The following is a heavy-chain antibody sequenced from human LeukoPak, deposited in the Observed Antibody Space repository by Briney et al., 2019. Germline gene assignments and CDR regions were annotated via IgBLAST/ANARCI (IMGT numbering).Heavy chain of an antibody. CDR2: INHSGST. CDR1: GGSISSSSYY. J-gene: IGHJ4*02. CDR3: ARGHTAMAY. Sequence: PSETLSLTCTVSGGSISSSSYYWGWIRQPPGKGLEWIGEINHSGSTNYNPSLKSRVTMSVDTSKNQFSLKLSSVTAADTAVYYCARGHTAMAYWGQGTLVTVSS. D-gene: IGHD5-18*01. V-gene: IGHV4-39*07.